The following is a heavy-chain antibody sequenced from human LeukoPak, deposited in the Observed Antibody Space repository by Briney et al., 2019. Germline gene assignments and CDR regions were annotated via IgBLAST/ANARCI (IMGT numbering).Heavy chain of an antibody. J-gene: IGHJ4*02. Sequence: GGSLRLSCAASGFTFNSYSMNWVRQAPAKGLEWVSSISSSSSYIYYADSVKGRFTIPRDNAKNSLYLQMNSLRAEDTAVYYCAREGDGYNSPFDYWGQGTLVTVSS. CDR3: AREGDGYNSPFDY. D-gene: IGHD5-24*01. V-gene: IGHV3-21*01. CDR1: GFTFNSYS. CDR2: ISSSSSYI.